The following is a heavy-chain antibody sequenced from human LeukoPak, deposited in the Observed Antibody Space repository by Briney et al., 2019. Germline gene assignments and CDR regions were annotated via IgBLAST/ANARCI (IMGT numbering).Heavy chain of an antibody. CDR3: ARGQHQYYFDY. CDR2: IYSGGST. D-gene: IGHD2-2*01. Sequence: GESLKISCKGSGYSFTSYWIGWVRQAPGKGLEWVSVIYSGGSTYYADSVKGRFTISRDNSKNTLYLQMNSLRAEDTAVYYCARGQHQYYFDYWGQGTLVTVSS. CDR1: GYSFTSYW. J-gene: IGHJ4*02. V-gene: IGHV3-53*01.